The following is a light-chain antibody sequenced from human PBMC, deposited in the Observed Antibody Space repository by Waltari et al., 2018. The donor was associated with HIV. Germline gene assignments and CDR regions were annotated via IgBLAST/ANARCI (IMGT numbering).Light chain of an antibody. J-gene: IGKJ2*01. Sequence: EIVMTQSPPTLSVSPGERATLSCRASQSVSSNLAWYQQKPGQAPRLLIHGSSTRATGIPARFSGSGSGTEFSLTISSLQSEDFAVYYCQQYNNWTYTFGQGTKLEI. CDR2: GSS. CDR1: QSVSSN. CDR3: QQYNNWTYT. V-gene: IGKV3-15*01.